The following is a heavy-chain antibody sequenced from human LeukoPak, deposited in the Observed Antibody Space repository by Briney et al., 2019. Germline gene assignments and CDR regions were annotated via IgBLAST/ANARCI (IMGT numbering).Heavy chain of an antibody. J-gene: IGHJ5*02. CDR3: ARDFFSSSWLNWFDP. CDR2: IYYSGST. CDR1: GGSISSYY. Sequence: SETLSLTYTVSGGSISSYYWSWIRQPPGKGLEWIGYIYYSGSTNYNPSLKSRVTISVDTSKNQFSLKLSSVTAADTAVYYCARDFFSSSWLNWFDPWGQGTLVTVSS. V-gene: IGHV4-59*01. D-gene: IGHD6-13*01.